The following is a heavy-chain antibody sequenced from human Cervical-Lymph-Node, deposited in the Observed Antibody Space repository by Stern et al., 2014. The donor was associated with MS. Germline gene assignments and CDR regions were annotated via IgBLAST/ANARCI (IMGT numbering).Heavy chain of an antibody. CDR1: GFSFSTYP. CDR3: ARANNYYGMDV. V-gene: IGHV3-30*04. J-gene: IGHJ6*02. Sequence: QDQLVQSGGGVVRPGRSLRLSCAVSGFSFSTYPMHWVRQAPGKGLDGVAFISYDGDNKSYAESVKGRFTISRDNYKNMLYLQINSLRADDTAVYYCARANNYYGMDVWGQGTTVTVSS. CDR2: ISYDGDNK. D-gene: IGHD2/OR15-2a*01.